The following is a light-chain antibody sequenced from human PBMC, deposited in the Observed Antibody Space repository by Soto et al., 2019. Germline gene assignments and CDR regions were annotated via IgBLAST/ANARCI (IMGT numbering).Light chain of an antibody. V-gene: IGKV3-20*01. CDR3: QQYGTSPWT. Sequence: EIVLTQSPGTLSLFPGERATLSCRATQSVNSDYLAWYQQKPGQAPRLLIYIASRRATGIPDRFSGSGSGTDFTLTISRLEAEDLAVYYCQQYGTSPWTFGQGTKVEIK. CDR2: IAS. J-gene: IGKJ1*01. CDR1: QSVNSDY.